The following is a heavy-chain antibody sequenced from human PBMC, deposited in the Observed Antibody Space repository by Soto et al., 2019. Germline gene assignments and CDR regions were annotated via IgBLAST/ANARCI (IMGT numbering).Heavy chain of an antibody. D-gene: IGHD6-13*01. V-gene: IGHV4-34*01. Sequence: SETLSLTCAVYGGSFSGYYWSWIRQPPGKGLEWIGEINHSGSTNYNPSLKSRVTISVDTSKNQFSLKLSSVTAADTAVYYCARGLAGTDDYWGQGTLVTVSS. CDR1: GGSFSGYY. CDR2: INHSGST. CDR3: ARGLAGTDDY. J-gene: IGHJ4*02.